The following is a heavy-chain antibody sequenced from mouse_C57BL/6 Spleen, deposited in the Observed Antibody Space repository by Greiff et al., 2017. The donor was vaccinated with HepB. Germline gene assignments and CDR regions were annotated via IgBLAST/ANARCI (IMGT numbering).Heavy chain of an antibody. D-gene: IGHD2-3*01. V-gene: IGHV1-64*01. Sequence: VKLQQPGAELVKPGASVKLSCKASGYTFTSYWMHWVKQRPGQGLEWIGMIHPNSGSTNYNEKFKGKATLTVDKSSSTAYMQLSSLTSEDSAVYYCARHDGYLAYWGQGTLVTVSA. J-gene: IGHJ3*01. CDR2: IHPNSGST. CDR3: ARHDGYLAY. CDR1: GYTFTSYW.